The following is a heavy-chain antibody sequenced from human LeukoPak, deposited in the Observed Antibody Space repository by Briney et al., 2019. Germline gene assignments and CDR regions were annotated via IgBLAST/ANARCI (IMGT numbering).Heavy chain of an antibody. J-gene: IGHJ6*03. V-gene: IGHV3-7*01. Sequence: GGSLRLSCVASGFTFSSYWMSWVRQAPGKGLEWVANIKQDGSEKYYVDSVKGRFTISRDNAKNSLYLQMNSLRAEDTAEYYCASLRLRYYYMDVWGKGTTVTVSS. CDR1: GFTFSSYW. CDR3: ASLRLRYYYMDV. CDR2: IKQDGSEK.